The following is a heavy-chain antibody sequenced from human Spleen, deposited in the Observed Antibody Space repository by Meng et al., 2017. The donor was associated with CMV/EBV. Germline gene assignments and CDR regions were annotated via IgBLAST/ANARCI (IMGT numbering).Heavy chain of an antibody. Sequence: SETLSLTCTVSGGSVSSGSYYWSWFRQPPGKGLEYIGYIYYSGSTNYHPSLKSRLTISVDTSKNQVSLKLTSVTAADTAVYYCARALSGYSGGDDAFDIWGQGTMVTVSS. CDR1: GGSVSSGSYY. CDR3: ARALSGYSGGDDAFDI. V-gene: IGHV4-61*01. J-gene: IGHJ3*02. D-gene: IGHD5-12*01. CDR2: IYYSGST.